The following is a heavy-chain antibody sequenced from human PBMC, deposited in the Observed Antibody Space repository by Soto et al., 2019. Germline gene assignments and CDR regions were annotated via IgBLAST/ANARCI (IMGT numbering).Heavy chain of an antibody. CDR2: INPNSGGT. D-gene: IGHD5-18*01. V-gene: IGHV1-2*04. CDR1: GYTFTGYY. J-gene: IGHJ6*02. Sequence: ASVKVSCKASGYTFTGYYMHWVRQAPGQGLEWMGWINPNSGGTNYAQKFQGWVTMTRDTSISTAYMELSRLRSDDTAVYYCAREPLEYSYGYGNPNYYYYGMDVWGQGTTVTVSS. CDR3: AREPLEYSYGYGNPNYYYYGMDV.